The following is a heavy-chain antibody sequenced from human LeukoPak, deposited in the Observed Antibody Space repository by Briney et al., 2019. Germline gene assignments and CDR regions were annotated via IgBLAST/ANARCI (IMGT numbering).Heavy chain of an antibody. V-gene: IGHV1-69*13. CDR2: IIPIFGTA. D-gene: IGHD3-16*01. J-gene: IGHJ6*02. CDR3: TTRACHAGGCSSSFYYYYGLHF. Sequence: GASVKVSCKASGNSISNYAVSWVRQAPGQGFERMGGIIPIFGTADYAQKFQGRVTITADQSTSTTYMALSSLKSEDTATYYCTTRACHAGGCSSSFYYYYGLHFWGQGTTVSVSS. CDR1: GNSISNYA.